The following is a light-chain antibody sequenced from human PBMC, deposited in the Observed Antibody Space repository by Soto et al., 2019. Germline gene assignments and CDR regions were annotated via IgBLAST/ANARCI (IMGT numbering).Light chain of an antibody. Sequence: QSVLTQPASVSGSPGQSITISCTGTRRDVGGYNYVSWYQQYPSKSPKLLIYEVTHRPSGVSNRFSGSKSGNTASLTISGLQAEDEADYYCSSYTISNTLPFVFGTGTKLTVL. CDR3: SSYTISNTLPFV. CDR2: EVT. V-gene: IGLV2-14*01. J-gene: IGLJ1*01. CDR1: RRDVGGYNY.